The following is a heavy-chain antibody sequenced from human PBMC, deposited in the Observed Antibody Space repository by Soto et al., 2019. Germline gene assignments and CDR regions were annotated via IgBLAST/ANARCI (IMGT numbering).Heavy chain of an antibody. D-gene: IGHD6-13*01. J-gene: IGHJ6*02. CDR2: ISSSSSII. Sequence: DVQLVESGGGLVQPGGSLRLSCAGSGSTLGTYSMNWVRQAPGKGLEWISYISSSSSIIYYADSVKGRFTIPRDNAKSSLYLQMNSLRDEDTAVYYCARPYSNRWSIYYGMDVWGQGTTVIVSS. CDR3: ARPYSNRWSIYYGMDV. CDR1: GSTLGTYS. V-gene: IGHV3-48*02.